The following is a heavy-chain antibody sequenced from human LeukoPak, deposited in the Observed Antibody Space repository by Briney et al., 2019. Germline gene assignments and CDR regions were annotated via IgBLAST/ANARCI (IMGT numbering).Heavy chain of an antibody. J-gene: IGHJ4*02. Sequence: GASVKVSCKASEGTFSSYAISWVRQAPGQGLEWMGRIIPIFGIANYAQKFQGRVTITADKSTSTAYMELSSLRSEDTAVYYCARDPSYNSSGYYFDYWGQGTLVTVSS. CDR3: ARDPSYNSSGYYFDY. CDR2: IIPIFGIA. V-gene: IGHV1-69*04. CDR1: EGTFSSYA. D-gene: IGHD3-22*01.